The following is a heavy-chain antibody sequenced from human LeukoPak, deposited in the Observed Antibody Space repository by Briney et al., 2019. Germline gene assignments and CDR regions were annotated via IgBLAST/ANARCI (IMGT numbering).Heavy chain of an antibody. CDR2: ISPSGDTA. Sequence: GGSLRLSCGASGFTFSSSAMSWVRQAPGKGLEWVSRISPSGDTAYYASSVKGPFTISRDNSKNTLYLQMNSLRAEDTAVYYCAKREAPYFFDYWGQGTLVTVSS. J-gene: IGHJ4*02. D-gene: IGHD1-26*01. V-gene: IGHV3-23*01. CDR1: GFTFSSSA. CDR3: AKREAPYFFDY.